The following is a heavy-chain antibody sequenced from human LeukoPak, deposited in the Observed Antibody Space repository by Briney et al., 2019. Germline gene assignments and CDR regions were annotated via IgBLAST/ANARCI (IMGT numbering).Heavy chain of an antibody. J-gene: IGHJ4*02. CDR3: ARDVWTEKFCDYVWGTKAFDY. Sequence: GGSLRLSCAASGFTFSSYSMNWVRQAPGKGLEWVSSISSSSSYIYYADSVKGRFTISRDNAKNSLYLQMNSLRAEDTAVYYCARDVWTEKFCDYVWGTKAFDYWGQGTLVTVSS. CDR2: ISSSSSYI. V-gene: IGHV3-21*01. CDR1: GFTFSSYS. D-gene: IGHD3-16*01.